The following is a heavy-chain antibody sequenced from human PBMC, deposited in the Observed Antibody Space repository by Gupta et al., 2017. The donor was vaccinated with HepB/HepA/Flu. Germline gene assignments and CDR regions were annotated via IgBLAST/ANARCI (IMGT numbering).Heavy chain of an antibody. CDR2: INHSGST. D-gene: IGHD4-17*01. Sequence: QVQLQQWGAGLLKPSETLSLTCAVYGGSFSGYYWSWIRQPPGKGLEWIGEINHSGSTNYNPSLKSRVTISVDTSKNQFSLKLSSVTAADTAVYYCARGLGRDGDLDYWGQGTLVTVSS. CDR3: ARGLGRDGDLDY. CDR1: GGSFSGYY. V-gene: IGHV4-34*01. J-gene: IGHJ4*02.